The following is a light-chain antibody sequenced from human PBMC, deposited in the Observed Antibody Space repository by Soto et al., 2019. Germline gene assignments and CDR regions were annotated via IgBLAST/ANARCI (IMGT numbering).Light chain of an antibody. CDR2: AAS. J-gene: IGKJ4*01. V-gene: IGKV1-8*01. Sequence: AIRMTQSPSSFSASTGDRVTITCRASQGISSYLAWYQQKPGKAPKLLIYAASTLQSGVPSRFSGSGYGTDFTLTIRCLQSEDFATYYCQQYYSYPPAFGGGTKVEIK. CDR3: QQYYSYPPA. CDR1: QGISSY.